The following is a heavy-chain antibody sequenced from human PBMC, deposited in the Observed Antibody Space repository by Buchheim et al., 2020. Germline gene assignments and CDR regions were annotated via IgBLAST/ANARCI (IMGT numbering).Heavy chain of an antibody. J-gene: IGHJ4*02. Sequence: QVQLVESGGGVVQPGRSLRLSCAASGFTFSSYGMHWVRQAPGKGLEWVAVISYDGSNKYYADSVKGRFTISRDNSMHTLYLQMNSLRAEDTAVYYCAKDQWELLPFDYWGQGTL. D-gene: IGHD1-26*01. CDR1: GFTFSSYG. CDR2: ISYDGSNK. V-gene: IGHV3-30*18. CDR3: AKDQWELLPFDY.